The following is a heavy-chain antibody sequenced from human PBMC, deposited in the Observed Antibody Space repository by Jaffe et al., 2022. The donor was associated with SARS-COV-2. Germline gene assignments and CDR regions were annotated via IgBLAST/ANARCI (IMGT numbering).Heavy chain of an antibody. CDR3: ARGSSWSYYFDY. CDR2: IYYSGST. Sequence: QVQLQESGPGLVKPSETLSLTCTVSGGSISSYYWSWIRQPPGKGLEWIGYIYYSGSTNYNPSLKSRVTISVDTSKNQFSLKLSSVTAADTAVYYCARGSSWSYYFDYWGQGTLVTVSS. CDR1: GGSISSYY. D-gene: IGHD6-13*01. V-gene: IGHV4-59*01. J-gene: IGHJ4*02.